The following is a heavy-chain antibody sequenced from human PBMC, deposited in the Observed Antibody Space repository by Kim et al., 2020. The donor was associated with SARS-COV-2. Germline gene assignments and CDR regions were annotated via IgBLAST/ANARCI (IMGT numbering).Heavy chain of an antibody. Sequence: SETLSLTCTVSGGSINGFYWSWIRQPPGKGLEWIGYIHFGGNTDYNPSLKSRVTISVDTSKNQFSLRLSSVTAADSAVYYCARRGTGYPYYFDYWGQGALVTVSS. CDR3: ARRGTGYPYYFDY. CDR2: IHFGGNT. CDR1: GGSINGFY. J-gene: IGHJ4*02. V-gene: IGHV4-59*01. D-gene: IGHD3-9*01.